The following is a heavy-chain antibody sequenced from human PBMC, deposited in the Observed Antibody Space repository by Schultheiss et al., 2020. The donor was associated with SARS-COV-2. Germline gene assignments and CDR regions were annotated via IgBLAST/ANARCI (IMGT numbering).Heavy chain of an antibody. CDR1: GYTFTSYA. D-gene: IGHD4-17*01. CDR3: ARTSPPVTTGYGMDV. V-gene: IGHV1-69*13. J-gene: IGHJ6*02. CDR2: IIPIFGTA. Sequence: SVKVSCKASGYTFTSYAISWVRQAPGQGLEWMGGIIPIFGTANYAQKFQGRVTITADESTSTAYMELSSLRSEDTAVYYCARTSPPVTTGYGMDVWGQGTTVTVSS.